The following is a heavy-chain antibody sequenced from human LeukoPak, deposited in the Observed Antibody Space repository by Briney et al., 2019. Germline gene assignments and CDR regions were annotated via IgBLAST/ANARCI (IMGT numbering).Heavy chain of an antibody. D-gene: IGHD5-12*01. CDR1: GFTFSSYS. CDR2: ISSSSSYI. V-gene: IGHV3-21*01. J-gene: IGHJ3*02. Sequence: NPGGSLRLSCAASGFTFSSYSMNWVRQAPGKGLEWVSSISSSSSYIYYADSVKGRFTISRDNVKNSLYLQMNSLRAEDTAVYYCARDRGYSGYIDAFDIWGQGTMVTVSS. CDR3: ARDRGYSGYIDAFDI.